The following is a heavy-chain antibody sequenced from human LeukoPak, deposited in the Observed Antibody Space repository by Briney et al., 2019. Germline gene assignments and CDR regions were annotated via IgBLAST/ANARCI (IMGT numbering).Heavy chain of an antibody. Sequence: GGSLRLSCAASGFTFSDAWVSWVRQAPGKGLEWVGRIRSNTAGGTTDYAAPVKGRFTISRDDSKNTLHLQMSSLIIEDTALYFCATEYYGSLNYWGQGTLVTVSS. CDR3: ATEYYGSLNY. V-gene: IGHV3-15*01. CDR1: GFTFSDAW. J-gene: IGHJ4*02. CDR2: IRSNTAGGTT. D-gene: IGHD3-10*01.